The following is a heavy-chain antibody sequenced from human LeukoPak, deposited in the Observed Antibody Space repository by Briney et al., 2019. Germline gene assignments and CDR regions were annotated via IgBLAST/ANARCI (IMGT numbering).Heavy chain of an antibody. CDR3: AKAEPASGYDY. D-gene: IGHD1-14*01. Sequence: GGSLRLSCAASGFTFSSYSMNWVRQAPGKGLEWVSYISSDSRTIYYADSVKGRFTISRDNAKNSVYLQMNSLRVEDTAVYYCAKAEPASGYDYWGQGSLVTVSS. J-gene: IGHJ4*02. CDR1: GFTFSSYS. CDR2: ISSDSRTI. V-gene: IGHV3-48*01.